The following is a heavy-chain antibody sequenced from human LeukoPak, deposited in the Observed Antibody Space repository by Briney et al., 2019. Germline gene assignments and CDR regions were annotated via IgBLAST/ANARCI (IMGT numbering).Heavy chain of an antibody. V-gene: IGHV3-30*18. J-gene: IGHJ4*02. CDR2: ISYDGSNK. Sequence: GGSLRLSCAASGFTFSSYEMNWVRQAPGKGLEWVAVISYDGSNKYYADSVKGRFTISRDNSKNTLYLQMNSLRPEDTAVYYCAKDLGGGSYRPYYFDFWGQGTLVTVSS. CDR3: AKDLGGGSYRPYYFDF. CDR1: GFTFSSYE. D-gene: IGHD1-26*01.